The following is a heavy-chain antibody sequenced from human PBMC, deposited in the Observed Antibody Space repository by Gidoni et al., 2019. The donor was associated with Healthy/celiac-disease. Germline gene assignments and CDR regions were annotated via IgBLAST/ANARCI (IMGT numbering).Heavy chain of an antibody. V-gene: IGHV3-23*01. CDR1: GFPFSSYA. J-gene: IGHJ4*02. CDR3: AQTAISNDVNDY. D-gene: IGHD3-3*01. CDR2: ISGSGGST. Sequence: EVQLLESGGGLVQPGGSLRLSCAASGFPFSSYAMSWVRQAPGKGLGWVSAISGSGGSTYYADSVKGRFTISRDNSKNTLYLQMNSLRAEDTAVYYCAQTAISNDVNDYWGQGTLVTVSS.